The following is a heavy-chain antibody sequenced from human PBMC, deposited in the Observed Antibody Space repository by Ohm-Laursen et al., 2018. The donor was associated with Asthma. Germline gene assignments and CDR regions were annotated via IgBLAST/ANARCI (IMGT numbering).Heavy chain of an antibody. V-gene: IGHV4-31*02. Sequence: SQTLSLTCTVSGGSLSSGGYYWSWIRQHPGKGLVWIGYIYYSGSTYYNLSLKSRVTISVDTSKNQFSLKLSSGTDAGTAVYYCARIGLVGASDYWGQGTLVTVSS. J-gene: IGHJ4*02. D-gene: IGHD1-26*01. CDR2: IYYSGST. CDR1: GGSLSSGGYY. CDR3: ARIGLVGASDY.